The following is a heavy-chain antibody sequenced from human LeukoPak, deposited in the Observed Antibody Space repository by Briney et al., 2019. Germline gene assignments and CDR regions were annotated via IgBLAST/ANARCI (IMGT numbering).Heavy chain of an antibody. Sequence: SETLSLTCTGSGGSISNYYWSWIRQPPGKGLEWIGYIYYSGSTNYNPSLKSRVTISVDTSKNHFSLKLSSVTAADTALYSCAGSTSAYYFSAFDIWGQGTVVTVSS. CDR1: GGSISNYY. CDR2: IYYSGST. D-gene: IGHD3-22*01. CDR3: AGSTSAYYFSAFDI. V-gene: IGHV4-59*01. J-gene: IGHJ3*02.